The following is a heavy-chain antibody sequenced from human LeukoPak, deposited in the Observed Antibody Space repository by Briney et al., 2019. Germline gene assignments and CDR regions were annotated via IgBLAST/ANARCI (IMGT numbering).Heavy chain of an antibody. V-gene: IGHV3-72*01. J-gene: IGHJ6*02. CDR2: TRNKAKSHTT. CDR3: ARVVTKVGDYGFDV. CDR1: GFSFSDHY. Sequence: PGGSLRLSCAASGFSFSDHYMDWVRQAPGKGLEWVGRTRNKAKSHTTEYAASVKGRFTISRDDPKNSLYLQMSSLKTEDTAVYYCARVVTKVGDYGFDVWGEGPSVTVS. D-gene: IGHD3-10*01.